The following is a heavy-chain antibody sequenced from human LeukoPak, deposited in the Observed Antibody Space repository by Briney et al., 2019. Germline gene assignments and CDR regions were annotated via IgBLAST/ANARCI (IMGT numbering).Heavy chain of an antibody. CDR3: ATQSKLLWFGEPGFDY. J-gene: IGHJ4*02. V-gene: IGHV4-59*08. D-gene: IGHD3-10*01. CDR2: IYYSGST. Sequence: SETLSLTCTVSGGSISSYYWSWIRQPPGKGLEWIGYIYYSGSTNYNPSLKSRVTISVDTSKNQFSPKLSSVTAADTAVYYCATQSKLLWFGEPGFDYWGQGTLVTVSS. CDR1: GGSISSYY.